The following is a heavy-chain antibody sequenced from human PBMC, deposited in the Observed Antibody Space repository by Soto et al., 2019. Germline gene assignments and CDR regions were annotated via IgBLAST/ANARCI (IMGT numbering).Heavy chain of an antibody. V-gene: IGHV3-49*03. CDR3: AKGKVGTAMVIDS. CDR2: IRSKAYGGTT. CDR1: GFTFGDYA. J-gene: IGHJ4*02. D-gene: IGHD5-18*01. Sequence: PGGSLRLSCTASGFTFGDYAMSWFRQAPGKGLEWVGFIRSKAYGGTTEYAASVKGRFTISRDDSKSIAYLQMNSLKTEDTAVYYCAKGKVGTAMVIDSWGKGTLVTVSS.